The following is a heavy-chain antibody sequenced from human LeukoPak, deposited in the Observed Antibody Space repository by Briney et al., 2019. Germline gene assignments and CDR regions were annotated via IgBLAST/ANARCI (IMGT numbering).Heavy chain of an antibody. D-gene: IGHD1-26*01. V-gene: IGHV3-7*01. J-gene: IGHJ4*02. CDR3: VRDRGRASVDY. CDR2: IKQDASEE. Sequence: QPGGSLRLSCAASGFTFAGYWISWIRQAPGKGLEWVANIKQDASEEYYVDSVKGRFTISRDNAKNSLYLQMNSLRAEDTAVYYFVRDRGRASVDYWGQGTLVTVSS. CDR1: GFTFAGYW.